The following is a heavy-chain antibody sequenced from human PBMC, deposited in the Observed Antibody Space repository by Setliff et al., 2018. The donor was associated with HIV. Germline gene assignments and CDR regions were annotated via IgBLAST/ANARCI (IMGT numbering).Heavy chain of an antibody. Sequence: PVKVSCKASGYTFSNYGITWVRQAPGQGLEWMGWITSYNGNTNYAKKFKGRVTMTTDTSTSIAYMELKSLRSEDTAVYYCARDHHSGRGSNFPWYSDLWGRGTLVTVSS. CDR3: ARDHHSGRGSNFPWYSDL. D-gene: IGHD1-26*01. CDR1: GYTFSNYG. CDR2: ITSYNGNT. V-gene: IGHV1-18*01. J-gene: IGHJ2*01.